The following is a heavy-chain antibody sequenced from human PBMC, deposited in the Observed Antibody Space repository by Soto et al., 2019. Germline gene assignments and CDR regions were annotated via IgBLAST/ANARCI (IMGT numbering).Heavy chain of an antibody. J-gene: IGHJ3*01. CDR3: ARDRITTRGDAFDL. V-gene: IGHV1-69*08. Sequence: QVQLVQSGAEVRKPGSSVKVSCKAPGGTFSTYIISWVRQAPGQGLGWMGRIIPIPYITNYAQKFHGRVTVTADRSTSTAYMELTSLKSEDTDVYYCARDRITTRGDAFDLWGQGTMVTVSS. CDR1: GGTFSTYI. D-gene: IGHD3-3*01. CDR2: IIPIPYIT.